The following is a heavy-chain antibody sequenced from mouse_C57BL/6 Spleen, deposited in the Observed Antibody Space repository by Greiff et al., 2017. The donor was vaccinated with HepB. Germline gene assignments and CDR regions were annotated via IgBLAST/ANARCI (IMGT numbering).Heavy chain of an antibody. CDR2: ISSGSSTI. D-gene: IGHD1-1*01. Sequence: EVKLVESGGGLVKPGGSLKLSCAASGFTFSDYGMHWVRQAPEKGLEWVAYISSGSSTIYYADTVKGRFTISRDNAKNTLFLQMTSLRSEDTAMYYCARSSYAYFDVWGTGTTVTVSS. V-gene: IGHV5-17*01. CDR1: GFTFSDYG. CDR3: ARSSYAYFDV. J-gene: IGHJ1*03.